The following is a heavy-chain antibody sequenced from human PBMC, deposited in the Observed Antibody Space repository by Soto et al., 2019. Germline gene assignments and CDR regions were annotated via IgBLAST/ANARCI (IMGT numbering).Heavy chain of an antibody. D-gene: IGHD1-1*01. V-gene: IGHV4-30-2*01. J-gene: IGHJ4*02. CDR1: GDTISTGGYT. CDR2: TYHSGNP. Sequence: SETLSLTCDVSGDTISTGGYTWAWIRQPPGKALEWIGHTYHSGNPYYNPSLKSRVIISVDRSKNQFSLKLSSVTAADTAVYYCATRYGYSFDAWGQGPLVNVSS. CDR3: ATRYGYSFDA.